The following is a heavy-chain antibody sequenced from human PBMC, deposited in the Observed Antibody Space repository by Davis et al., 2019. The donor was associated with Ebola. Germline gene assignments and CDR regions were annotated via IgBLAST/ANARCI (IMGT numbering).Heavy chain of an antibody. CDR1: GVSVSSTTYH. Sequence: MPSETLSLTCSVSGVSVSSTTYHWSWLRRPPGKGLEWIGCIDHSRSTDYKSSLKSRVTILVDTSKNQFSLKLSSVTAADTAVYYCAISNYYGSGTYYKWGQGTLVTVSS. CDR2: IDHSRST. J-gene: IGHJ4*02. V-gene: IGHV4-61*01. D-gene: IGHD3-10*01. CDR3: AISNYYGSGTYYK.